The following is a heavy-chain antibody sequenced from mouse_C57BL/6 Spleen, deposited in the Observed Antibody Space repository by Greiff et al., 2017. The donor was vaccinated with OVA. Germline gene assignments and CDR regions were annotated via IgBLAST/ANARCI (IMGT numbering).Heavy chain of an antibody. CDR1: GFTFSDYY. D-gene: IGHD4-1*01. J-gene: IGHJ2*01. Sequence: DVKLVESEGGLVQPGSSMKLSCTASGFTFSDYYVAWVRQVPEKGLEWVANINYDGSSTYYLDSLKSRFIISRDNAKNILYLQMSSLKSEDTATYYCARALGRGYYFDYWGQGTTLTVSS. CDR2: INYDGSST. V-gene: IGHV5-16*01. CDR3: ARALGRGYYFDY.